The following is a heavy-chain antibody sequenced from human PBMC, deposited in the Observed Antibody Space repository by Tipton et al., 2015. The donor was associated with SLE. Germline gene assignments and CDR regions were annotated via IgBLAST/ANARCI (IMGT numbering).Heavy chain of an antibody. CDR1: GVSISRSSYY. V-gene: IGHV4-39*07. CDR3: ARDSSGGYNWFDP. Sequence: TLSLTCTVSGVSISRSSYYWGWIRQSPGQGLEWLGNVFYSGTTYYNPSLKSRISISVDTSINQFSLNLSSVTAADTAVYYCARDSSGGYNWFDPWGQGTLVTVSS. J-gene: IGHJ5*02. D-gene: IGHD3-22*01. CDR2: VFYSGTT.